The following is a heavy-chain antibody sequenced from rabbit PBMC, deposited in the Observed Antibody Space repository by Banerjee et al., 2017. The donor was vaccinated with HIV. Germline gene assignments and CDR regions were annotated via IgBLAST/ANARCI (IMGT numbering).Heavy chain of an antibody. CDR1: GFSFCSTDY. D-gene: IGHD1-1*01. CDR3: ARRVGVSGGYDL. V-gene: IGHV1S40*01. J-gene: IGHJ4*01. CDR2: VYTGSSGNT. Sequence: QSLAESGGDLVKPGASLTLTCTASGFSFCSTDYMCWVRRAPGKGLGWIACVYTGSSGNTFDAIWAKGRFAISKTSSTTVTLQMTDLTATDTATYFGARRVGVSGGYDLWGPGTPLTVS.